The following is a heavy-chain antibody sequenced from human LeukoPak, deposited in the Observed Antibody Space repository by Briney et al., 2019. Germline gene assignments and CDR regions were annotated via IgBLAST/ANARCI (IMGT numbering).Heavy chain of an antibody. CDR2: IKQDGSEK. J-gene: IGHJ4*02. V-gene: IGHV3-7*03. CDR1: GFTFSSYW. D-gene: IGHD2-2*02. CDR3: AKAVLGRPIVVVPAAIPFDY. Sequence: GGSLRLSCAASGFTFSSYWMSWVRQAPGKGLEWVANIKQDGSEKYYVDSVKGRFTTSRDNSKNTLYLQMNSLRAEDTAVYYCAKAVLGRPIVVVPAAIPFDYWGQGTLVTVSS.